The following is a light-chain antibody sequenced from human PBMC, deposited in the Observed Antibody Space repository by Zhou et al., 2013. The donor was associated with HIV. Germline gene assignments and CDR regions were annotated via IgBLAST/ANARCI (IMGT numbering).Light chain of an antibody. J-gene: IGKJ1*01. CDR2: AAS. CDR3: HQYDNLWT. V-gene: IGKV1D-16*01. CDR1: QGISSW. Sequence: DIQMTQSPSSLSASVGDRVTITCRASQGISSWLAWYQQKPGKAPKLLIYAASSLQSGVPSRFSGSGGDREFNLTIDGLQPDDFATYYCHQYDNLWTFGPGTRVDVK.